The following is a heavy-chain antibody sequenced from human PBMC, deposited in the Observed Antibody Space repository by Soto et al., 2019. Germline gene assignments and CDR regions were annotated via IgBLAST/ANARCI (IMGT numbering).Heavy chain of an antibody. J-gene: IGHJ6*02. CDR1: GGSFSCYY. Sequence: SETLSLTCAVYGGSFSCYYWSWIRQPPGKGLEWIGEINHSGSTNYNPSLKSRVTISVDTSKNQFSLKLSSVTAADTAVYYCARDRNYFWSGYPQFNYYYGMDVWGQGTTVTVSS. V-gene: IGHV4-34*01. CDR2: INHSGST. D-gene: IGHD3-3*01. CDR3: ARDRNYFWSGYPQFNYYYGMDV.